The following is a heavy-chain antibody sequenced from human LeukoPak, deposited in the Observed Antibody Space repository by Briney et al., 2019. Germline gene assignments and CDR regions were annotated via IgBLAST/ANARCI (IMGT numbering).Heavy chain of an antibody. CDR2: IYYSGST. V-gene: IGHV4-31*03. Sequence: SETLSLTCTVSGGSLSSDGYYWSWIRQHPGKGLEWIAYIYYSGSTYYNPSLKSRVTISVDTSENQFSLKLSSVTAADTAVYYCARFLRAAVSNRYYFDDWGQGTLVTVSS. CDR1: GGSLSSDGYY. D-gene: IGHD6-13*01. J-gene: IGHJ4*02. CDR3: ARFLRAAVSNRYYFDD.